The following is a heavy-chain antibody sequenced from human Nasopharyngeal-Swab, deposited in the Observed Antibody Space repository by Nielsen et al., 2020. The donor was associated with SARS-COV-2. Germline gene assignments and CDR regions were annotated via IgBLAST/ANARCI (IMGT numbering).Heavy chain of an antibody. CDR3: ARDLRSFDWTNYYYGMDV. Sequence: ASVQVSCKASGYTFTSYAMNWVRHAPGQGLEWMGWINTNTGNPTYAQGFTGRFVFSLDTSVSTAYLQISSLKAEDTAVYYCARDLRSFDWTNYYYGMDVWGQGTTVTVSS. J-gene: IGHJ6*02. V-gene: IGHV7-4-1*02. D-gene: IGHD3-9*01. CDR1: GYTFTSYA. CDR2: INTNTGNP.